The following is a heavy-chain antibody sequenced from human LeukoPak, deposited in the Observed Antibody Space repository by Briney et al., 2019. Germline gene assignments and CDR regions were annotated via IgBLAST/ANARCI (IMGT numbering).Heavy chain of an antibody. V-gene: IGHV3-7*05. J-gene: IGHJ4*02. D-gene: IGHD3-9*01. Sequence: GGSLRLSCAASGFTFSSYWMSWVRQAPGKGLEWVANIKQDGSEKYYVDSVRGRFTTSRDNAKNSLYLQMNSLRAEDTAVYYCARVGRYFDWLLPTDFDYWGQGTLVTVSS. CDR3: ARVGRYFDWLLPTDFDY. CDR1: GFTFSSYW. CDR2: IKQDGSEK.